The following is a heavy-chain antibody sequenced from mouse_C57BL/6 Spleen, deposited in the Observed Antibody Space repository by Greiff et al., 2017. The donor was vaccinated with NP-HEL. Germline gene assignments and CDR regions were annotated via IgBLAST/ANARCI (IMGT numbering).Heavy chain of an antibody. V-gene: IGHV5-17*01. Sequence: DVHLVESGGGLVKPGGSLKLSCAASGFTFSDYGMHWVRQAPETGLEWVAYISSGSSTLYYADTVKGRFTISRDNAKNTLFLQMTSLRSEDTAMYYCARNSYYEDYAMDYWGQGTSVTVSS. J-gene: IGHJ4*01. CDR2: ISSGSSTL. D-gene: IGHD2-4*01. CDR1: GFTFSDYG. CDR3: ARNSYYEDYAMDY.